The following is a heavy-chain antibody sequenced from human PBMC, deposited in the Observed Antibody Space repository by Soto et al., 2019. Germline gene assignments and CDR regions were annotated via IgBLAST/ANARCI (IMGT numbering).Heavy chain of an antibody. CDR2: IYYSGST. CDR1: GGSISSYY. CDR3: ARGFDGDDAYYFDY. D-gene: IGHD4-17*01. J-gene: IGHJ4*02. V-gene: IGHV4-59*01. Sequence: SETLSLTCTVYGGSISSYYWSWIRQPPGKGLEWIGSIYYSGSTNYNPSLKSRGTISVDTAKNQFTLKLSSVTAADTAVYYCARGFDGDDAYYFDYWGQGTLVTVSS.